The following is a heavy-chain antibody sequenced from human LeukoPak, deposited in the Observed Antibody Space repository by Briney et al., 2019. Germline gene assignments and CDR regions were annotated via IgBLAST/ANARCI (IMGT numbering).Heavy chain of an antibody. CDR2: IYSGGST. CDR1: GFTVSSNY. Sequence: GGSLRLSCAASGFTVSSNYMSWVRQAPGKGLEWVSVIYSGGSTYYADSVKGRFTISRDNSKNTLYLQMNSLRAEDTAVYYCARARRYCSGGSCYPANFDYWGRGTLVTVSS. CDR3: ARARRYCSGGSCYPANFDY. D-gene: IGHD2-15*01. V-gene: IGHV3-66*01. J-gene: IGHJ4*02.